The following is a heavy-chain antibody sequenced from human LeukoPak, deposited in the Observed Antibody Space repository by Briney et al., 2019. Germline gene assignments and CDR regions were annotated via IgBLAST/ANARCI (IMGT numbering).Heavy chain of an antibody. CDR2: IIPIFGTA. D-gene: IGHD2-2*01. CDR1: GGTFSSYA. Sequence: SVKVSCKASGGTFSSYAISWVRQAPGQGLEWMGGIIPIFGTANYAQKFQGRVTITADESTSTAYMELSSLRSEDTAVYYCARELGYCSSTSCLNWFDPWGQGTLVTVSS. CDR3: ARELGYCSSTSCLNWFDP. J-gene: IGHJ5*02. V-gene: IGHV1-69*13.